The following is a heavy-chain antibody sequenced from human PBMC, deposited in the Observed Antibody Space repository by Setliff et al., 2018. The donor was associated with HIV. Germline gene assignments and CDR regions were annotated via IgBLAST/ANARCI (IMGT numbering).Heavy chain of an antibody. CDR2: IYHSGST. CDR3: ASSSGWYGAAQFDP. J-gene: IGHJ5*02. D-gene: IGHD6-19*01. CDR1: SYSISSGYY. V-gene: IGHV4-38-2*01. Sequence: LSLTCAVSSYSISSGYYWGWIRQPPGKGLEWIGNIYHSGSTNYNPSLKSRVTISVDTSKNQFSLKLSSLTAADTAVYYCASSSGWYGAAQFDPWGQGTRVTVSS.